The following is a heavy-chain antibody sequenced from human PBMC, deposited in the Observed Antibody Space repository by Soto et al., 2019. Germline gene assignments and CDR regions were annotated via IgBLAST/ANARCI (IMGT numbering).Heavy chain of an antibody. J-gene: IGHJ4*02. CDR2: SVPIFGTA. D-gene: IGHD3-22*01. Sequence: QVQLVQSGAEVKKPGSSVKVSCKASGGTFRTYVISWVRQAPGQGLEWMGGSVPIFGTAKYSQKFQDRVTITADKSTTTAYMEVSSLRSEDTAVDYCARSSEDYYYSSGYLRFRFDYWGQGTLVTVSS. CDR1: GGTFRTYV. V-gene: IGHV1-69*06. CDR3: ARSSEDYYYSSGYLRFRFDY.